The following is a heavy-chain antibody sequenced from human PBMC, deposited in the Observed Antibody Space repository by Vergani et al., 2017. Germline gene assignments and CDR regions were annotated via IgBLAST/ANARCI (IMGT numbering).Heavy chain of an antibody. CDR3: ARDDYGDYVFDY. D-gene: IGHD4-17*01. J-gene: IGHJ4*02. CDR2: ISGSGGST. V-gene: IGHV3-23*01. CDR1: GFTFSSYA. Sequence: EVQLLESGGGLVQPGGSLRLSCAASGFTFSSYAMSWVRQAPGKGLEWVSAISGSGGSTYYADSVKGRFTISRDNSKNTLYLQMNSLRAEDTAVYYCARDDYGDYVFDYWGQGTLVTVSS.